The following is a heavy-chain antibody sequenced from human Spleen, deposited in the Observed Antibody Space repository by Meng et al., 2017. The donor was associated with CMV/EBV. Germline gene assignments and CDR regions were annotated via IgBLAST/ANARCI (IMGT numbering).Heavy chain of an antibody. CDR3: ARDFVPSGYYGMDV. Sequence: GGSLRLSCEGSGFTFSTYVMYWVRQAPGKGLEFVAVISYDGNNKFYGDSVKGRFTISRDNSKNTLYLQMNSLRAEDTAVYYCARDFVPSGYYGMDVWGQGTTVTVSS. CDR1: GFTFSTYV. J-gene: IGHJ6*02. D-gene: IGHD3-10*01. V-gene: IGHV3-30-3*01. CDR2: ISYDGNNK.